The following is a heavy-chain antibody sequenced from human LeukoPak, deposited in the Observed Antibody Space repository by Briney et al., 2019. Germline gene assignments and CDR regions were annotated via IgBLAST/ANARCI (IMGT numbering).Heavy chain of an antibody. CDR3: ARDRGSYYEGYYYYYMDV. V-gene: IGHV1-8*03. D-gene: IGHD1-26*01. CDR1: GYSFTSYD. CDR2: MNLNSGNT. J-gene: IGHJ6*03. Sequence: ASVKVSCKASGYSFTSYDINWVRQATGEGLEWMGWMNLNSGNTGYAQKFQGRVTITRNTSISTAYMELSSLRSEDTAVYYCARDRGSYYEGYYYYYMDVWGKGTTVTVSS.